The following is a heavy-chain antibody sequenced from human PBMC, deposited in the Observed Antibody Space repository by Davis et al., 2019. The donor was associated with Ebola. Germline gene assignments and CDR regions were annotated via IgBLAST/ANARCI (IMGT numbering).Heavy chain of an antibody. Sequence: MPSETLSLTCTVSGGSISSYYWSWIRQPPGKGLEWIGYIYYSGSTNYNPSLKSRVTISVDTSKNQFSLKLSSVTAADTAMYYCARGPRSYFRAGGDDYWGQGTLVSVSS. J-gene: IGHJ4*02. D-gene: IGHD3-10*01. CDR3: ARGPRSYFRAGGDDY. CDR1: GGSISSYY. CDR2: IYYSGST. V-gene: IGHV4-59*08.